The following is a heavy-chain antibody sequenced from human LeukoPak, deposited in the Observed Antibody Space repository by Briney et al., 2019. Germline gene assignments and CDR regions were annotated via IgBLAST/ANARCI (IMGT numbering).Heavy chain of an antibody. CDR1: GFTFSTYW. Sequence: GGSLGLSCAASGFTFSTYWMSWVRQAPGKGLELVATINQDGSEKYYVDSVKGRFTISRDNAKHSLYLQIDSLRAEDTAMFYCARDKQVGATLLDCWGQGTLVTVSS. CDR3: ARDKQVGATLLDC. V-gene: IGHV3-7*01. D-gene: IGHD1-26*01. CDR2: INQDGSEK. J-gene: IGHJ4*02.